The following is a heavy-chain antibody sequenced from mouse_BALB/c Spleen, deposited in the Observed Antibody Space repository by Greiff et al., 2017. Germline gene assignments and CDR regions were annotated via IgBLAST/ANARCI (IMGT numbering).Heavy chain of an antibody. V-gene: IGHV5-4*02. Sequence: EVQRVASGGGLVKPGGSLKLSCAASGFTFSDYYMYWVRQTPEKRLEWVATISDGGSSTYYPDSVKGRFTFSRDNAKNNLYLQMSSRKSEDTAMEDCARGGERRREIEDWGAGTTGTVSA. J-gene: IGHJ1*01. CDR1: GFTFSDYY. CDR3: ARGGERRREIED. CDR2: ISDGGSST.